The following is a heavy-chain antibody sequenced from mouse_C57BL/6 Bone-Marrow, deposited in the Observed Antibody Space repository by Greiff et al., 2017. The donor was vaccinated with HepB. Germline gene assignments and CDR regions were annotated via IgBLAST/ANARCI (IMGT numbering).Heavy chain of an antibody. Sequence: VQLQQSGAELMKPGASVKLSCKATGYTFTGYWIEWVKQRPGHGLEWIGEILPGSGSTNYNEKFKGKATFTADTSSNTAYMQLSSLTTEDSAIYYCARPLLYYGSSYGYFDGWGTGTTVTVSS. D-gene: IGHD1-1*01. CDR1: GYTFTGYW. V-gene: IGHV1-9*01. J-gene: IGHJ1*03. CDR3: ARPLLYYGSSYGYFDG. CDR2: ILPGSGST.